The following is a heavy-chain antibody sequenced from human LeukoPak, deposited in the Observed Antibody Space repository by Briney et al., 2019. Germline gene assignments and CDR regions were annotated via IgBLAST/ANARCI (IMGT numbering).Heavy chain of an antibody. D-gene: IGHD6-13*01. V-gene: IGHV3-7*01. CDR1: GFIFGDYW. J-gene: IGHJ4*02. CDR3: AKDGSAAAGKEDY. CDR2: IKQDGSVK. Sequence: GGSLRLSCAASGFIFGDYWMSWVRQAPGKGLEWVANIKQDGSVKQYVDSVKGRFTISRDNSKNTLYLQMNSLRAEDTAVYYCAKDGSAAAGKEDYWGQGTLVTVSS.